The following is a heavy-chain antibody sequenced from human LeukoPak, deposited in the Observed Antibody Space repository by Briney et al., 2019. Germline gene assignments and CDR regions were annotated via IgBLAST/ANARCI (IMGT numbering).Heavy chain of an antibody. CDR2: IRGSGGTT. CDR1: GFTFSRYS. J-gene: IGHJ4*02. Sequence: PGGSLRLSCAASGFTFSRYSMNWVRQAPGKGLEWVSYIRGSGGTTYYADSVKGRFTISRDNAKNSLYLQLKSLRDEDTAVYYCVRDPDALDYWGQGTLVTVSS. V-gene: IGHV3-48*02. CDR3: VRDPDALDY.